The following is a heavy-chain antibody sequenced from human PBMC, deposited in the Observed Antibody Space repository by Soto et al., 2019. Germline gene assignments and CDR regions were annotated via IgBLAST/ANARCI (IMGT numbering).Heavy chain of an antibody. D-gene: IGHD1-7*01. J-gene: IGHJ6*03. CDR2: TYYRSRWYN. V-gene: IGHV6-1*01. Sequence: QVQLQQSGPGLVRPSQTLSLTCAISGDSVSSNSAAWNWIRQSPSRGLEWLGRTYYRSRWYNDYAVSVKSRITVNPDKSKNQFSLHLNSVTPEDTAVYYCAGTTSLQWYYMDVWDKGTTVTVSS. CDR3: AGTTSLQWYYMDV. CDR1: GDSVSSNSAA.